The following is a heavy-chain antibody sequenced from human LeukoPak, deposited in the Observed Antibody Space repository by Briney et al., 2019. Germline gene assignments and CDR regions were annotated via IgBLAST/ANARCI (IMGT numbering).Heavy chain of an antibody. Sequence: GGPLRLSCAASGFTLSSYAMSWVRQAPGKGLEWVSAISGGDAITYYADSVKGRFTNSRDNSKNTLYLQMNSLRAEDTALYYCVKDAVVVPTGWFDPWGQGTLVTVSS. CDR2: ISGGDAIT. V-gene: IGHV3-23*01. CDR1: GFTLSSYA. CDR3: VKDAVVVPTGWFDP. D-gene: IGHD2-2*01. J-gene: IGHJ5*02.